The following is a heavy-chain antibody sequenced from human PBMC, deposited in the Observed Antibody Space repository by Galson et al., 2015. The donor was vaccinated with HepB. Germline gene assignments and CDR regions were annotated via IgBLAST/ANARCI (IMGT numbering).Heavy chain of an antibody. CDR2: ISSNGGST. V-gene: IGHV3-64*01. CDR3: ASVSHYGDYN. D-gene: IGHD4-17*01. CDR1: GFTFSSYA. Sequence: SLRLSCAASGFTFSSYAMHWVRQAPGKGLDYVSAISSNGGSTYYANSVKGRFTISRDNSKNTLYLQMGSLRAEDMAVYYCASVSHYGDYNWGQGTMVTVSS. J-gene: IGHJ3*02.